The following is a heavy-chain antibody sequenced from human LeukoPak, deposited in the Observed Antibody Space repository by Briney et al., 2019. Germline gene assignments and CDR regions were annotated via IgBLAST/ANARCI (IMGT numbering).Heavy chain of an antibody. Sequence: GGSLRLSCAASGFTFSRYGMHWVRQAPGKGLEWLTFIRFDASKKYYADSVKGRFTISRDDSKNTLYLQMNSLKTEDTAVYYCAKRLRITIFGDNDPWGQGTLVTVSS. D-gene: IGHD3-3*01. V-gene: IGHV3-30*02. J-gene: IGHJ5*02. CDR1: GFTFSRYG. CDR3: AKRLRITIFGDNDP. CDR2: IRFDASKK.